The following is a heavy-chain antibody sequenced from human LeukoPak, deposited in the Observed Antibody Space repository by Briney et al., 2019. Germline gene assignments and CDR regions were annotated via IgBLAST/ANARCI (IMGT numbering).Heavy chain of an antibody. CDR1: GFSFMNAW. CDR2: IKSNADGGAP. J-gene: IGHJ4*02. Sequence: GGSLRLSCAASGFSFMNAWMIWVRQAPGKGLEWVGRIKSNADGGAPDYAAPARGRFTISRDDSKNTLYLQMNSLKTEDTAVYYCTTFYHEYSPYWGRGTLVTVSS. V-gene: IGHV3-15*01. CDR3: TTFYHEYSPY. D-gene: IGHD2/OR15-2a*01.